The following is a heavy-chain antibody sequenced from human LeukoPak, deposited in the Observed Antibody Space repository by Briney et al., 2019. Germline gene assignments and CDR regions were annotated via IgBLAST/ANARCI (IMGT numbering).Heavy chain of an antibody. Sequence: SETLSLTRTVSGGSINSYYWNWIRQPPGKGLEWIGYIYYSGSTNCNPSLKSRVTISVDTSKNQFYLKLSSVTAADTAVYYCARLPDRPNYFDYWGQGTLVTVSS. CDR1: GGSINSYY. V-gene: IGHV4-59*01. J-gene: IGHJ4*02. D-gene: IGHD3-22*01. CDR3: ARLPDRPNYFDY. CDR2: IYYSGST.